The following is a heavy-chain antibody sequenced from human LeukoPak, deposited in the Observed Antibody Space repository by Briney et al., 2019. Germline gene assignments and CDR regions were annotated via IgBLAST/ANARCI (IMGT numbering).Heavy chain of an antibody. Sequence: ASVKASCKASGYTFTSYGISWVRQAPGQGLEWMGWISAYNGSTNYAQKLQGRVTMTTDTSTSTAYMELRSLRSDDTAVYYCAFIKGNWYDSPFDYWGQGTLVTVSS. D-gene: IGHD1-1*01. V-gene: IGHV1-18*04. CDR2: ISAYNGST. J-gene: IGHJ4*02. CDR1: GYTFTSYG. CDR3: AFIKGNWYDSPFDY.